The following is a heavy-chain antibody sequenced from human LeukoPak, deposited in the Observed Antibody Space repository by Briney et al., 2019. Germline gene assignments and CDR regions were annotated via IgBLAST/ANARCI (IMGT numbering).Heavy chain of an antibody. D-gene: IGHD6-19*01. CDR1: GYTFTSYG. CDR3: ARDSSGRGSNWFDP. V-gene: IGHV1-18*01. CDR2: ISAYNGNT. J-gene: IGHJ5*02. Sequence: GASVKVSCKASGYTFTSYGISWVRQAPGQGLEWMGWISAYNGNTNYAQKLQGRVTMTTDTSTSTAYMELRSLRSDDTAVYYCARDSSGRGSNWFDPWGQGTLVTVSS.